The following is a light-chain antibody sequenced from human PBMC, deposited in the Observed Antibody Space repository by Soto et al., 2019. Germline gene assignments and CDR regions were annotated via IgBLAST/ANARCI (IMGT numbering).Light chain of an antibody. J-gene: IGLJ3*02. CDR3: SSYTATRTVV. V-gene: IGLV2-14*03. CDR1: TSVVGGYNH. CDR2: DVS. Sequence: QSALTQPASVSGSPGQSITIACTGTTSVVGGYNHVSWYQVHPGKAPRLVIYDVSIRPPAVSDRFSGSTSGNTASLTISGLQAEDEADYYCSSYTATRTVVFGGGPKVTVL.